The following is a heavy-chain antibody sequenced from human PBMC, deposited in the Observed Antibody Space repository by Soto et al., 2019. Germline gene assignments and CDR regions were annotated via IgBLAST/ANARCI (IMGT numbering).Heavy chain of an antibody. CDR3: ARDVTPRDGDLFYDAFDI. Sequence: EVQLVESGGDLVQPGGSLRLSCAASGFTLSTYWMTWVRQAPGRGLEWVANINRDGSVIHLADSVEGRFTISRDNTKNSLYLQMNSLRAEDTAVYFCARDVTPRDGDLFYDAFDIWGQGTVVTVSS. J-gene: IGHJ3*02. CDR1: GFTLSTYW. D-gene: IGHD2-21*02. V-gene: IGHV3-7*01. CDR2: INRDGSVI.